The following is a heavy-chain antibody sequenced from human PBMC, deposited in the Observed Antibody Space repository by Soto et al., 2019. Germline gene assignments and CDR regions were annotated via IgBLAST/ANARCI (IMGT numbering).Heavy chain of an antibody. D-gene: IGHD3-9*01. Sequence: PXGSLRLSCAAAGFTFSSYWMHWVRQAPGRGLVWVSRINSDGSSTSYADSVKGRFTISRDNAKNTLYLQMNSLRAEDTAVYYCARDYVVGLTGYQYYYYGMDVWGQGTTVTVSS. CDR2: INSDGSST. J-gene: IGHJ6*02. V-gene: IGHV3-74*01. CDR3: ARDYVVGLTGYQYYYYGMDV. CDR1: GFTFSSYW.